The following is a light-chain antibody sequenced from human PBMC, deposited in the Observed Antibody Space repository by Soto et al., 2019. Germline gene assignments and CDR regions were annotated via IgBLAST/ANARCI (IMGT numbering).Light chain of an antibody. CDR1: SNDIGSANF. CDR2: EIT. Sequence: QSALTQPASVSGSPGQSITISCTGTSNDIGSANFVSWYQQHPDKAPKLMIYEITKRPSGVSDRFSGSKSGNTASLTISGLQAEDEADYYCWSYAGSSHRLGGGTKLTVL. V-gene: IGLV2-23*02. CDR3: WSYAGSSHR. J-gene: IGLJ2*01.